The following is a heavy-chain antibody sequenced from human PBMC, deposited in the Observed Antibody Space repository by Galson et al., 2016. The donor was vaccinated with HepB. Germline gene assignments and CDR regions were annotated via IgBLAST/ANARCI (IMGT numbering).Heavy chain of an antibody. Sequence: SLRLSCATSGFGFSSYTMNWVRQAPGKGLEWVANINQGGGEKYYVDSVKGRFTISRDNSKNSLYLQMNSLRAEDTAVYYCANHRGWGQGTLVTVSS. CDR1: GFGFSSYT. J-gene: IGHJ4*02. CDR3: ANHRG. CDR2: INQGGGEK. V-gene: IGHV3-7*03. D-gene: IGHD1-14*01.